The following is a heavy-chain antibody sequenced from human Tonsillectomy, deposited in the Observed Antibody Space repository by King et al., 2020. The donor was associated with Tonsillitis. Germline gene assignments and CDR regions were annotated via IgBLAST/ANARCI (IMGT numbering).Heavy chain of an antibody. J-gene: IGHJ1*01. D-gene: IGHD3-22*01. CDR1: GFTFSSYA. CDR2: ASFDGSRK. CDR3: ARDLNYCDTQGH. V-gene: IGHV3-30-3*01. Sequence: VQLVESGGGVVQPGRSLRLSCGASGFTFSSYAMHWVRQAPGKGLEWVAVASFDGSRKYYADSVRGRFTISRDNSKNTLYLQMNSLRADDTAVYFCARDLNYCDTQGHWGQGTLVTVSS.